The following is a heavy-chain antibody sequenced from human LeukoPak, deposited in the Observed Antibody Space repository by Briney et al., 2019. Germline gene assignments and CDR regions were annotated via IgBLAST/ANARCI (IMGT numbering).Heavy chain of an antibody. J-gene: IGHJ4*02. CDR1: GYSISSGYY. CDR3: ARELKVGNTGYYFDY. D-gene: IGHD1-7*01. V-gene: IGHV4-38-2*01. Sequence: SETLSLTCAVSGYSISSGYYWGWIRQPPGKGLEWIGSIYHSGSTYYHPSLKSRVTISVDTSKNQFSLKLSSVTAADTAVYYCARELKVGNTGYYFDYWGQGALVTVSS. CDR2: IYHSGST.